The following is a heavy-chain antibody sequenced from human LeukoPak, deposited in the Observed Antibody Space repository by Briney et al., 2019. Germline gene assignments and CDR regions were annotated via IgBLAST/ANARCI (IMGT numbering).Heavy chain of an antibody. Sequence: GGSLRLSCAASGFTFSNYAMTWVRLAPGKGLEWVSAISDSGGSTFYADSVKGRFTISRDNYKMTLYLQMNSLRAEDTAVYYCAKGYDSRGYYSDYWGQGTLVTVSS. D-gene: IGHD3-22*01. CDR2: ISDSGGST. J-gene: IGHJ4*02. V-gene: IGHV3-23*01. CDR3: AKGYDSRGYYSDY. CDR1: GFTFSNYA.